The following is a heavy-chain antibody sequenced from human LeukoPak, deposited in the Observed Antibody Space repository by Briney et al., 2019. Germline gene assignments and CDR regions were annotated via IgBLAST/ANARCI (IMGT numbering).Heavy chain of an antibody. D-gene: IGHD2-2*02. CDR1: GGTFSSYA. J-gene: IGHJ2*01. CDR2: IIPIFGTA. Sequence: SVKVSCKASGGTFSSYAISWVRQAPGQGLGWMGGIIPIFGTANYAQKFQGRVTITTDESTSTAYMELSSLRSEDTAVYYCVRSRSDCSSTSCYTHWYFDLWGRGTLVTVSS. V-gene: IGHV1-69*05. CDR3: VRSRSDCSSTSCYTHWYFDL.